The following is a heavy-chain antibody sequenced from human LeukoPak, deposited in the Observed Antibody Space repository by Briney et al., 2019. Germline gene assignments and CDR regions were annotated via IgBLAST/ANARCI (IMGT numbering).Heavy chain of an antibody. D-gene: IGHD3-22*01. V-gene: IGHV3-33*01. CDR1: GFTFSSYG. Sequence: GRSLRLSCAASGFTFSSYGMHWVRQAPGKGLEWVAVIWYDGSNKYYADSVKGRFTISRDNSKSTLYLQMNSLRAEDTAVYYCAREAVYYDSSGYYFDYWGQGALVTVSS. CDR3: AREAVYYDSSGYYFDY. J-gene: IGHJ4*02. CDR2: IWYDGSNK.